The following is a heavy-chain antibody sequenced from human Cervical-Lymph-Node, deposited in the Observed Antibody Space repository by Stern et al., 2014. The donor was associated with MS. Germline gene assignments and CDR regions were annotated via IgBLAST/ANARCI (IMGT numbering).Heavy chain of an antibody. CDR3: ARSDRLWGSFDY. CDR1: GASISPVGYY. J-gene: IGHJ4*02. V-gene: IGHV4-31*03. D-gene: IGHD3-16*01. CDR2: ISYIGST. Sequence: QLQLQESGPGLVKPSQTLSLTCTVSGASISPVGYYWSWIRQHPGKGLEWIAYISYIGSTYYNPSLKSRVSISADTSKNQFSLNLTSVTAADTALYYCARSDRLWGSFDYWGQGTLVAVSS.